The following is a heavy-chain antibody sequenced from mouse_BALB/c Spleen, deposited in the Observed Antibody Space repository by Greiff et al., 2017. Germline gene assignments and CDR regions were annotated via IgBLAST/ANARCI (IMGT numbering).Heavy chain of an antibody. CDR2: ISSGGSYT. CDR3: ARQSLFITTVVATGTFDY. J-gene: IGHJ2*01. D-gene: IGHD1-1*01. Sequence: EVQVVESGGGLVKPGGSLKPSCAASGFTFSSYAMSWVRQTPEKRLEWVATISSGGSYTYYPDSVKGRFTISRDNAKNTLYLQMSSLRSEDTAMYYCARQSLFITTVVATGTFDYWGQGTTLTVSS. CDR1: GFTFSSYA. V-gene: IGHV5-9-3*01.